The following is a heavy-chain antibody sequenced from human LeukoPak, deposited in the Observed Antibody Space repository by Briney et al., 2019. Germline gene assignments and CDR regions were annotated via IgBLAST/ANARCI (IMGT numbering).Heavy chain of an antibody. CDR3: ARTYYDFWSGHYYYYYMDV. CDR1: GYTFTSYD. D-gene: IGHD3-3*01. CDR2: MNPNSGNT. Sequence: GASVKVSCKASGYTFTSYDIHWVRQATGQGLEWMGWMNPNSGNTGYAQKFQGRVTITRNTSISTAYMELSSLRSEDTAVYYCARTYYDFWSGHYYYYYMDVWGKGTTVTVSS. V-gene: IGHV1-8*03. J-gene: IGHJ6*03.